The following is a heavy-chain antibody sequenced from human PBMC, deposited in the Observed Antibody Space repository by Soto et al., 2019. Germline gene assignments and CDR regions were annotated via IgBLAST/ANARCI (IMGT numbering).Heavy chain of an antibody. V-gene: IGHV3-33*01. Sequence: QVQLLESGGGVAQPGRSLRLSCTVYGFTFSGHAMHWVRQAPGKGLEWVTQIWYDGSNKYYAESVKGRFTISRDNSKNTLYLQMNSLRVEDTAVYYCARYVQGLAPYALDVWVQGTSVTVSS. CDR3: ARYVQGLAPYALDV. CDR1: GFTFSGHA. J-gene: IGHJ6*02. CDR2: IWYDGSNK. D-gene: IGHD6-19*01.